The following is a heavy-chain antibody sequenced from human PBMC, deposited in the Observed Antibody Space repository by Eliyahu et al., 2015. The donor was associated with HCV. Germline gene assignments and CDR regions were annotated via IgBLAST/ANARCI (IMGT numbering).Heavy chain of an antibody. CDR2: IYYSGST. Sequence: QLQLQESGPGLVKPSETLSLTCTVSXGSIXSGNYYWXWXRQPPGKGLEWIGXIYYSGSTYYNPSLKSRVTISVDTSKNQFSLKLSSVTAADTAVYYCARVEWSSWSPTLRWFDPWGQGTLVTVSS. D-gene: IGHD6-13*01. J-gene: IGHJ5*02. CDR3: ARVEWSSWSPTLRWFDP. V-gene: IGHV4-39*07. CDR1: XGSIXSGNYY.